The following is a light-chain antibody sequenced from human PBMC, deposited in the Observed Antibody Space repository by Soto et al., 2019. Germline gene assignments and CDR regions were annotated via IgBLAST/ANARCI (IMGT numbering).Light chain of an antibody. J-gene: IGLJ3*02. V-gene: IGLV2-14*01. CDR3: SSYTVRRSWV. Sequence: QSALTQPASVSGSPGQSITLSCTGTTSDLGRYKFVSWYQQYPGKAPRLMMYEVSNRPSGVSNRFSGSKSGNTASLTISGLQREDEADYYCSSYTVRRSWVFGGGTKVTVL. CDR1: TSDLGRYKF. CDR2: EVS.